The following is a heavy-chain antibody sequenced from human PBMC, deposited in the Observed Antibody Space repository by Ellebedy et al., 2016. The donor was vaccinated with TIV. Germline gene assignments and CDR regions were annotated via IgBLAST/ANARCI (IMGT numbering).Heavy chain of an antibody. D-gene: IGHD4-17*01. Sequence: GESLKISCAASGITVSSNYMAWVRQAPGRGLEWVSIIYSGGGTYYADSVKGRFTISRDNSKNTLYLQMNSLRVEDTAVYYCASRPNGDFHFLDYWGQGTLVTVSS. J-gene: IGHJ4*02. CDR1: GITVSSNY. V-gene: IGHV3-66*01. CDR3: ASRPNGDFHFLDY. CDR2: IYSGGGT.